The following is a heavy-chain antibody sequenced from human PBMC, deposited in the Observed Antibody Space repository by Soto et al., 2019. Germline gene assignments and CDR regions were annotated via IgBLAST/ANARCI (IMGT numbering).Heavy chain of an antibody. CDR1: GYTFTSYG. J-gene: IGHJ4*02. CDR3: ARDSPPVDY. CDR2: SSAYNGNT. Sequence: QVQLVQSGAEVKKPGASVKVSCNASGYTFTSYGISCVRQAPGQGLEWMGWSSAYNGNTKNAQKLQCRGTMTTDTSTSTAYMELRSLRSDDTAVYYCARDSPPVDYWGQGTLVTVSS. V-gene: IGHV1-18*01.